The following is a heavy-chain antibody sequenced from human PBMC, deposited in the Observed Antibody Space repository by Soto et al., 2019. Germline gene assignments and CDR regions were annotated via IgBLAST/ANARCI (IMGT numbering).Heavy chain of an antibody. Sequence: LRLSCAASGFTFSSYGMHWVRQAPGKGLEWVAVISYDGSNKYYADSVKGRFTISRDNSKNTLYLQMNSLRAEDTAVYYCAKDGSSSWYFDYWGQGTLVTVS. V-gene: IGHV3-30*18. CDR1: GFTFSSYG. D-gene: IGHD6-6*01. CDR2: ISYDGSNK. J-gene: IGHJ4*02. CDR3: AKDGSSSWYFDY.